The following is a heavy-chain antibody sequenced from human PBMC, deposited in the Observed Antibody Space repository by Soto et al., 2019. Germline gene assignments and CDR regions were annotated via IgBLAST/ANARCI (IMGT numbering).Heavy chain of an antibody. CDR2: IYYSGST. V-gene: IGHV4-59*01. D-gene: IGHD1-1*01. CDR1: GCSISSYY. Sequence: SETLSLTCTVSGCSISSYYWSWIRQPPVKGLEWIGYIYYSGSTNYNPSLKSRVTISVDTSKNQFSLKLSSVTAADTAVYYCARDHDWNANYYYGMDVWGQGTTVTVSS. CDR3: ARDHDWNANYYYGMDV. J-gene: IGHJ6*02.